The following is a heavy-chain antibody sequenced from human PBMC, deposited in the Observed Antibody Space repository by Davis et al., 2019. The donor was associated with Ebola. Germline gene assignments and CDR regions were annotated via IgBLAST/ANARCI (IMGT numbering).Heavy chain of an antibody. V-gene: IGHV1-3*01. CDR3: ARDEDV. CDR2: INGGNGDT. J-gene: IGHJ6*02. CDR1: GGTFSSYA. Sequence: ASVKVSCKASGGTFSSYAISWVRQAPGQGLEWVGWINGGNGDTKCSQKFQGRVTFTRDASASTAYMELSSLRSEDTAMYYCARDEDVWGQGTTVTVSS.